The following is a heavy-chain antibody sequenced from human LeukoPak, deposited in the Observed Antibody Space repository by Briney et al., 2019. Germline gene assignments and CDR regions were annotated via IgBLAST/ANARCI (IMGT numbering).Heavy chain of an antibody. CDR1: GFTFSSYA. J-gene: IGHJ3*02. CDR3: AKVASNSGKGGAFDI. D-gene: IGHD6-19*01. Sequence: GGSLRLSCAASGFTFSSYAMSWVRQAPGKGLEWVSSISGYGADTYYTDSVKGRFTISRDNSKNTLYLQMNSLRAGNTAIYYCAKVASNSGKGGAFDIWGQGTMVTVSS. V-gene: IGHV3-23*01. CDR2: ISGYGADT.